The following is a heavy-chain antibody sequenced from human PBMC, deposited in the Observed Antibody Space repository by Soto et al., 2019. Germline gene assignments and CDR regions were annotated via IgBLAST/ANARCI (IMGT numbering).Heavy chain of an antibody. V-gene: IGHV1-3*01. Sequence: ASVKVSCKASGYTFTSYAMHWVRQAPGQRLEWMGWINAGNGNTKYSQKFQGRVTITRDTSASTAYMELGSLRSEETAVYYCARDLGAYDFWSRPARYYYMDVWGKGTTVTVSS. D-gene: IGHD3-3*01. CDR2: INAGNGNT. J-gene: IGHJ6*03. CDR1: GYTFTSYA. CDR3: ARDLGAYDFWSRPARYYYMDV.